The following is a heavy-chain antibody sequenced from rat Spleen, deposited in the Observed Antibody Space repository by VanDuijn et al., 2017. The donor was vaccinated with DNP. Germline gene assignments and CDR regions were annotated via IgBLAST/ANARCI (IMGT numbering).Heavy chain of an antibody. CDR3: ARLTTEGIDY. J-gene: IGHJ2*01. V-gene: IGHV3-1*01. CDR1: GYSITRNY. Sequence: EVQLQESGPGLVKPSQSLSLTCSVTGYSITRNYWAWIRKGPGNKMEWMGYISYSGNTGYNPSLKSRISISRDTSKNQFFLQLNSVTTEDTATYYCARLTTEGIDYWGQGVMVTVSS. D-gene: IGHD1-11*01. CDR2: ISYSGNT.